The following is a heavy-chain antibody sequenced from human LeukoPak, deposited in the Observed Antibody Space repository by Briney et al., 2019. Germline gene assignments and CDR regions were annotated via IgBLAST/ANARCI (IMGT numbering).Heavy chain of an antibody. CDR1: GYSFTTYR. V-gene: IGHV5-51*01. CDR2: IYPGDSDT. Sequence: GESLRISCKGSGYSFTTYRIGWVRQMPGKGLEWMGIIYPGDSDTRYSPSFQGLVTISVDKSISTAYLQWSSLKASDTAMYYCARPRITLVLDAFDIWGQGTMVTVSS. CDR3: ARPRITLVLDAFDI. D-gene: IGHD3-10*01. J-gene: IGHJ3*02.